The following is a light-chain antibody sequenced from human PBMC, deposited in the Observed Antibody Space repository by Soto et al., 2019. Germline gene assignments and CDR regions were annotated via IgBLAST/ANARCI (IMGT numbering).Light chain of an antibody. V-gene: IGKV3-11*01. CDR2: DAS. CDR1: QSVTSN. J-gene: IGKJ3*01. Sequence: EIVLTQSPATLSLSPGERAILSCRASQSVTSNFAWYQQKPGQAPRLLIYDASKRATGVPARFSGSGSGTDFSLTISSLEPEDFAVYYCQQRGTWPPLFAFGPGTRVDI. CDR3: QQRGTWPPLFA.